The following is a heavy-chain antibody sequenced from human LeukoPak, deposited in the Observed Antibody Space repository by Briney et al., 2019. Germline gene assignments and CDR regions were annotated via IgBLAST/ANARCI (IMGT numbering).Heavy chain of an antibody. Sequence: GESLKISCKGFGYRFTNYWIGWVRQMPGKGLEWMGIIYPGDSDTRYSPSFQGQVTISADKSISTAYLQWNSLKASDTAMYYCARLQYSGSYYTGKFDYWGQGTLVTVSS. V-gene: IGHV5-51*01. CDR3: ARLQYSGSYYTGKFDY. CDR1: GYRFTNYW. CDR2: IYPGDSDT. D-gene: IGHD1-26*01. J-gene: IGHJ4*02.